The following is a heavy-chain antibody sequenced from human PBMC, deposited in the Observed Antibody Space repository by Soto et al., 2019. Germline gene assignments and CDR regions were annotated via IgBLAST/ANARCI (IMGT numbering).Heavy chain of an antibody. CDR2: IIPIFDIT. Sequence: QVQLVQSGAEVKKPGSSVKVSCKASGGTFRSYSISWVRQAPGQGLEWMGGIIPIFDITNYAQKFQGRVTIPADESTSTAYKELSSLGYDDTAVYYCARPDEGGYSSNHHYYYALDVWGQGTTVTV. D-gene: IGHD3-22*01. V-gene: IGHV1-69*01. CDR3: ARPDEGGYSSNHHYYYALDV. J-gene: IGHJ6*02. CDR1: GGTFRSYS.